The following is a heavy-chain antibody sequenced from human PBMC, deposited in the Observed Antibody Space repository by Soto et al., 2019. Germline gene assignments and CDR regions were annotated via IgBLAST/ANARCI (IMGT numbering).Heavy chain of an antibody. D-gene: IGHD3-10*01. CDR1: GFTFSSYA. Sequence: QVQLVESGGGVVQPGRSLRLSCAASGFTFSSYAMHWVRQAPGKGLEWVAVISYDGSNKYYADSVKGRFTISRDNSKNTLYLQMNGLRAEDTAVYYCARDLRGSAMVRGGYYGMDVWGQGTTVTVSS. V-gene: IGHV3-30-3*01. CDR3: ARDLRGSAMVRGGYYGMDV. CDR2: ISYDGSNK. J-gene: IGHJ6*02.